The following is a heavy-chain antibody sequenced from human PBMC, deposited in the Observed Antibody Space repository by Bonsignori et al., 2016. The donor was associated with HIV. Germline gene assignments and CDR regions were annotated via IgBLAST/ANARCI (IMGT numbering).Heavy chain of an antibody. CDR2: IMSILGIN. CDR3: AKGIVGSRTGFGD. V-gene: IGHV1-69*13. D-gene: IGHD1-26*01. J-gene: IGHJ4*02. Sequence: QVQLVQSGTEAKTPGSSVRVSCKTSGGTFSTYSINWVRQAPGQGLEWMGGIMSILGINRYAQSFQDRLTITADESTNTVHMELRSLRRDDTAVYYCAKGIVGSRTGFGDWGQGTPVIVSS. CDR1: GGTFSTYS.